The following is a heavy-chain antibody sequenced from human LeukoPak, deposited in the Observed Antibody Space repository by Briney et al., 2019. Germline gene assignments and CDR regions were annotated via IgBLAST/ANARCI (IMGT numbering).Heavy chain of an antibody. V-gene: IGHV1-8*02. D-gene: IGHD3-16*01. Sequence: GASVKVSCKASGYTFTGYYMHWVRQAPGQGLEWMGWMNPNSGNTGYAQKFQGRVTMTRNTSISTAYMELSSLRSEDTAVYYCARWGLAAFDIWGQGTMVTVSS. CDR2: MNPNSGNT. CDR1: GYTFTGYY. CDR3: ARWGLAAFDI. J-gene: IGHJ3*02.